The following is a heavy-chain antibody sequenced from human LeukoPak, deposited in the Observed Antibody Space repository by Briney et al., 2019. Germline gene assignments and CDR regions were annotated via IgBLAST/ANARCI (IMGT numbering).Heavy chain of an antibody. CDR2: IYPGDSDT. CDR3: ARVGGYYDILTGYPPYYYYYMDV. V-gene: IGHV5-51*01. J-gene: IGHJ6*03. D-gene: IGHD3-9*01. Sequence: GESLKISCKGSGYSFTSYWIGWVRQVPGKGLEWMGIIYPGDSDTRYSPSFQGQVTISADKSISTAYLQWSSLKASDTAMYYCARVGGYYDILTGYPPYYYYYMDVWGKGTTVTVSS. CDR1: GYSFTSYW.